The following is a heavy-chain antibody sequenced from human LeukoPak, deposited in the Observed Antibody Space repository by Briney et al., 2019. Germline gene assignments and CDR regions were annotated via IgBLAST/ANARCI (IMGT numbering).Heavy chain of an antibody. V-gene: IGHV3-9*01. CDR3: AKGQQQLPRRGAFDI. Sequence: SGGSLRLSCAASGFTFDDYAMHWVRQAPGKGLEWVSGISWNSGSIGYADSVKGRFTISRDNAKNSLYLQMNSLRAEDTALYYCAKGQQQLPRRGAFDIWGQGTMVTVSS. CDR2: ISWNSGSI. D-gene: IGHD6-13*01. CDR1: GFTFDDYA. J-gene: IGHJ3*02.